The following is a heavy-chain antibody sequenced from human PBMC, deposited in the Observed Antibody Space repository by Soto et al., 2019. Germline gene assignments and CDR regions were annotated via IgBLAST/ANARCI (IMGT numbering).Heavy chain of an antibody. J-gene: IGHJ4*02. V-gene: IGHV1-69*02. CDR1: GGTFSSYI. Sequence: QVQLVQSGAEVKKPGSSVKVSCKASGGTFSSYIISWVRQAPGQGLEWMGRIIPILGIANYAQKFQGRVTITADKSTRTDYMELSSLRAEDTAVYYCARVPQTPGVGAADFDHWGQGTLVTVSS. CDR2: IIPILGIA. D-gene: IGHD1-26*01. CDR3: ARVPQTPGVGAADFDH.